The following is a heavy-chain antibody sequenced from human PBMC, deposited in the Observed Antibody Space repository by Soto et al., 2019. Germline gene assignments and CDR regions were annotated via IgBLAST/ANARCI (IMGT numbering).Heavy chain of an antibody. D-gene: IGHD3-3*01. CDR3: ARGLGVTIPLYGMDV. V-gene: IGHV1-18*01. CDR2: ISAYNGNT. J-gene: IGHJ6*02. Sequence: ASVEVSCKASGYTFTSYGIIWVRQAPGQGLEWMGWISAYNGNTNYAQKLQGRVTMTTDTSTSTAYMELRSLRSDDTAVYYCARGLGVTIPLYGMDVWGQGTTVTVSS. CDR1: GYTFTSYG.